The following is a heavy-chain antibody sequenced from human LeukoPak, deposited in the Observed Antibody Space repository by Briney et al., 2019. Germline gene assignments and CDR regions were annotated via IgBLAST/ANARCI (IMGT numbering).Heavy chain of an antibody. J-gene: IGHJ4*02. CDR3: ARGTASYFDY. Sequence: PSETLSLACTVSGGSISSYYWSWIRQPPGKGLEWIGYIYYSGSTNYNPSLKSRVTISVDTSKNQFSLKLSSVTAADTAVYYCARGTASYFDYWGQGTLVTVSS. CDR2: IYYSGST. V-gene: IGHV4-59*01. CDR1: GGSISSYY.